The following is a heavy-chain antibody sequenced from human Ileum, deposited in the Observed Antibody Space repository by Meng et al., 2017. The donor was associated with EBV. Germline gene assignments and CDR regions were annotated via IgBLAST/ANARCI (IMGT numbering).Heavy chain of an antibody. CDR3: ARQVPTLRYFDQ. Sequence: QEHGQASGPRLVKPSGTLSLTCAVSGGSISNINWDSWMCQPPGKGLEWIGEIYHSGSTHYHPSLESRVTITVDKSNNQFPLNLGSVTAADTAVYFCARQVPTLRYFDQWGQGTLVTVSS. D-gene: IGHD5-12*01. CDR1: GGSISNINW. J-gene: IGHJ4*02. V-gene: IGHV4-4*02. CDR2: IYHSGST.